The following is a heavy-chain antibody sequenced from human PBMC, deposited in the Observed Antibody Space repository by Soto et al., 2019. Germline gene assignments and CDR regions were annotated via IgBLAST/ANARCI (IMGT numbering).Heavy chain of an antibody. CDR2: ISYDGSNK. CDR3: ARDRYPITVRYYYYYGMDV. Sequence: GGSLRLSCAASGFTFSSYAMHWVRQAPGKGLEWVAVISYDGSNKYYADSVKGRFTISRDNSKNTLYLQMNSLRAEDTAVYYCARDRYPITVRYYYYYGMDVWGQGTTVTVSS. D-gene: IGHD4-17*01. V-gene: IGHV3-30-3*01. J-gene: IGHJ6*02. CDR1: GFTFSSYA.